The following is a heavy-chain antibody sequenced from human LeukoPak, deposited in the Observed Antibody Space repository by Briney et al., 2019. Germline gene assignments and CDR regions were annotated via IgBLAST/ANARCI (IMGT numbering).Heavy chain of an antibody. CDR1: GGTFSSYG. CDR2: IIPMFNKT. D-gene: IGHD3-10*01. Sequence: SVKVSCKVSGGTFSSYGFSWVRQAPGQGLEWMGGIIPMFNKTRYTQNFLGRVTMTADESTTTVYMDLNSLISEDTAFYYCAREMGSLEYWAQGTLVTVSS. J-gene: IGHJ4*02. V-gene: IGHV1-69*13. CDR3: AREMGSLEY.